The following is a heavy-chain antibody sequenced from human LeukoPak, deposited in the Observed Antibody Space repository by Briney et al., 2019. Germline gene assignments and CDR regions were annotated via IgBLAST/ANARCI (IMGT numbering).Heavy chain of an antibody. CDR2: INHSGST. Sequence: LETLSLACAVYGGSFSGYYWSWIRQPPGKGLEWIGEINHSGSTNYNPSLKSRVTISVDTSKNQFSLKLSSVTAADTAVYYCARVVGGSYYYFDYWGQGTLVTASS. V-gene: IGHV4-34*01. CDR1: GGSFSGYY. CDR3: ARVVGGSYYYFDY. J-gene: IGHJ4*02. D-gene: IGHD1-26*01.